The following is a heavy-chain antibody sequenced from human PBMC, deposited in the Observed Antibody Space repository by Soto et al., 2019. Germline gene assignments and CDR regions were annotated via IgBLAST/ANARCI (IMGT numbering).Heavy chain of an antibody. CDR1: GYTFTRYW. CDR2: IYPGDSDT. J-gene: IGHJ3*01. Sequence: GESLKISCKGFGYTFTRYWIGWVRQMPGKGLDWMGIIYPGDSDTRCSPSFQGQVTISADKSTSTAYLQWSSLKASDTAMYYCARPQRTAGTDEFDVWGQGTMVTVSS. V-gene: IGHV5-51*01. CDR3: ARPQRTAGTDEFDV. D-gene: IGHD1-1*01.